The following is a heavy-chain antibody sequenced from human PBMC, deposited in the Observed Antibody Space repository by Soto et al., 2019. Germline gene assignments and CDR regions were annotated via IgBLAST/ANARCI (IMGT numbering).Heavy chain of an antibody. D-gene: IGHD2-15*01. CDR1: GFTFSSYA. Sequence: GGSLRLSCAASGFTFSSYAMSWVRQAPGKGLEWVSAISGSGGSTYYADSVKGRFTISRDNSKNTLYLQMNSLRAEDTAVYYCAKDRTFSGGSCYFDYWGQGTLVTSPQ. CDR3: AKDRTFSGGSCYFDY. CDR2: ISGSGGST. J-gene: IGHJ4*02. V-gene: IGHV3-23*01.